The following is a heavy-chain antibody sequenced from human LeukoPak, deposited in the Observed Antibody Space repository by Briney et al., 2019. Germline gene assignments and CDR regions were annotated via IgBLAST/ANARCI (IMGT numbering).Heavy chain of an antibody. J-gene: IGHJ4*02. D-gene: IGHD3-16*01. Sequence: SETLSLTCTVSGGSISSGTYYWAWIRQPPGKGLEWIGTIYHSGSTYYNPSLKSRVTISVDTSKNQFSLNLSSVTAADTAVYYCASLSDMITFGGVMVKAFDYWGQGTLVTVSS. V-gene: IGHV4-39*07. CDR3: ASLSDMITFGGVMVKAFDY. CDR1: GGSISSGTYY. CDR2: IYHSGST.